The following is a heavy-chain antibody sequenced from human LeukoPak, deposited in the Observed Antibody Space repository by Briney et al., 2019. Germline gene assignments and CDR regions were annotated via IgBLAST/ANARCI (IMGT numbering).Heavy chain of an antibody. D-gene: IGHD3-16*02. V-gene: IGHV3-23*01. CDR2: ISGSGGST. Sequence: HPGGSLRLSCAASGFTFSSYAMSWVRQAPGKGLEWVSAISGSGGSTYYADSVKGRFTISRDNSKNTLYLQMNSLRAEDTAVYYCAKVDDYVWGSYPFDWGQGTLVTVSS. J-gene: IGHJ4*02. CDR1: GFTFSSYA. CDR3: AKVDDYVWGSYPFD.